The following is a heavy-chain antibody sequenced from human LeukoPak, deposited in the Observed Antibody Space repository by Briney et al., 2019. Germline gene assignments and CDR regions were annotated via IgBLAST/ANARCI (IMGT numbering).Heavy chain of an antibody. J-gene: IGHJ4*02. Sequence: SETLSLTCTVSGGSISSSSYYWGWIRQPPGKGLEWIGSIYYSGSTYYNPSLKSRVTISVDTSKNQFSLKLSSVTAADTAVYYCARGVVVVAATWFDYWGQGTLVTVSS. D-gene: IGHD2-15*01. CDR1: GGSISSSSYY. CDR3: ARGVVVVAATWFDY. CDR2: IYYSGST. V-gene: IGHV4-39*07.